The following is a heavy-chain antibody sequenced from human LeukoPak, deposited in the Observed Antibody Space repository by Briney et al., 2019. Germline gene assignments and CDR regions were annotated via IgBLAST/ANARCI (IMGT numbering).Heavy chain of an antibody. V-gene: IGHV3-30*02. CDR2: IRSDGRNK. Sequence: GGSLRLSCAASGFTFSSYGMQFSSYGMNWVRQAPGQGLEWVGFIRSDGRNKYYADSVKGRLTISRDNTKNMLYLQMNSLRAEDTAVYYCAKLKINYYYYMDVWGKGTTVIVSS. D-gene: IGHD3-16*01. CDR3: AKLKINYYYYMDV. J-gene: IGHJ6*03. CDR1: GFTFSSYG.